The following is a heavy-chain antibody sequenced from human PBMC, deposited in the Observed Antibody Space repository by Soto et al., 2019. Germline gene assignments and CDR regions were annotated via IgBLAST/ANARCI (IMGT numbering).Heavy chain of an antibody. V-gene: IGHV4-30-4*01. J-gene: IGHJ4*02. D-gene: IGHD3-10*01. Sequence: PSETLSLTCNVSGGAISSDDDYWSWIRQRPGKGLEWIGYISSSGKTYYNLSLKSRITMSVDTSKRQLSLKLRSVTAADAAVFYCARGSHNFDSWGQGVPVTVSS. CDR3: ARGSHNFDS. CDR2: ISSSGKT. CDR1: GGAISSDDDY.